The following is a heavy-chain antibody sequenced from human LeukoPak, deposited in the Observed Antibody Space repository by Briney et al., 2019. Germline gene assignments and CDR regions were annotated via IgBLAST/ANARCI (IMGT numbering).Heavy chain of an antibody. D-gene: IGHD3-16*01. J-gene: IGHJ4*02. CDR3: ARTAGDFDY. CDR1: GYTFTTYE. CDR2: MNPKSGNT. V-gene: IGHV1-8*01. Sequence: ASVKVSCKASGYTFTTYEINWVRQATGQGLEWMGWMNPKSGNTGYAQKFQGRVTMTRDTSISTAYMELSSLISDDTAMYYCARTAGDFDYWGQGTLVTVSS.